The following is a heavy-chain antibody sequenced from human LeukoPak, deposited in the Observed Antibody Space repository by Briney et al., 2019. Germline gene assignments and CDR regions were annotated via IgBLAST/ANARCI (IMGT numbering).Heavy chain of an antibody. CDR1: GYSFTSYW. CDR2: IYPGDSDT. CDR3: ARGFILTVRPHYDILTGYLPPFDY. J-gene: IGHJ4*02. D-gene: IGHD3-9*01. Sequence: GESLKISCKGSGYSFTSYWIGWVRQMPGKGLEWMWIIYPGDSDTRYSPSFQGQVTISADKSISTAYLQWSSLKASDTAMYYCARGFILTVRPHYDILTGYLPPFDYWGQGTLVTVSS. V-gene: IGHV5-51*01.